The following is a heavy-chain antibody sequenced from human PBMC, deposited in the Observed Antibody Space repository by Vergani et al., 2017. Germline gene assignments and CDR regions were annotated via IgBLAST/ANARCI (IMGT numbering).Heavy chain of an antibody. J-gene: IGHJ3*02. V-gene: IGHV3-21*01. Sequence: EVQLVESGGGLVKPGGSLRLSCAASGFTFSSYSMNWVRQAPGKGLEWVSSISSSSSYIYYADSVKGRFTISRDNAKNSLYLQMNSLRAEDTAVYYCARDLPGQSSGPQAFDIWGQGTMVTVSS. CDR1: GFTFSSYS. CDR2: ISSSSSYI. D-gene: IGHD6-19*01. CDR3: ARDLPGQSSGPQAFDI.